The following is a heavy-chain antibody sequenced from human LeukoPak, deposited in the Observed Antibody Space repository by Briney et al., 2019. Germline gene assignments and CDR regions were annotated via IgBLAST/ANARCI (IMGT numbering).Heavy chain of an antibody. Sequence: GPVKVSCKASGYTFTSYSISWVRQAPGQGLEWMGWISAYNGNTNYAQKLQGRVTMTTDTSTSTAYMELRSLRSDDTAVYYCAREGPSITMVRGVTPMDWFDPWGQGTLVTVSS. D-gene: IGHD3-10*01. J-gene: IGHJ5*02. CDR1: GYTFTSYS. CDR2: ISAYNGNT. CDR3: AREGPSITMVRGVTPMDWFDP. V-gene: IGHV1-18*04.